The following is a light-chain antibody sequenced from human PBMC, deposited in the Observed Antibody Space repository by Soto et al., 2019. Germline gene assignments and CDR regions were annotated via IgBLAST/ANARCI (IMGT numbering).Light chain of an antibody. V-gene: IGKV1-5*01. CDR3: QQYNTYST. CDR2: DAS. J-gene: IGKJ5*01. Sequence: DNQMTKSPSTLSAYVGDSVSITFRASQNIRNWLAWYQQKPGKAPNPLIYDASSLKSGVPARFSGSGSGTEFTLTIISLQPDDFSTYYCQQYNTYSTFGQGTRLDI. CDR1: QNIRNW.